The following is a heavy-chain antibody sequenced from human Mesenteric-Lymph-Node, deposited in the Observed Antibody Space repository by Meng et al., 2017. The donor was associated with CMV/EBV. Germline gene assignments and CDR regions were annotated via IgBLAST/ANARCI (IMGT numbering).Heavy chain of an antibody. Sequence: GESLKISCAPSGFTFSWYGMHWVRQAPGKGLEWVAFIWYDGSNNYYIDSVKGRFTISRDNSKNTLYLQMNSLRAEDTAVYYCATRTGGWGQGTLVTVSS. D-gene: IGHD3-10*01. V-gene: IGHV3-30*02. CDR1: GFTFSWYG. CDR2: IWYDGSNN. CDR3: ATRTGG. J-gene: IGHJ4*02.